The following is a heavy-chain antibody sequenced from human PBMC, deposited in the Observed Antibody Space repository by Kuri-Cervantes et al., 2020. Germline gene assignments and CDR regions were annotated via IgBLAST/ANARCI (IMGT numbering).Heavy chain of an antibody. D-gene: IGHD3-9*01. CDR1: GFTFSDYY. J-gene: IGHJ4*02. V-gene: IGHV3-7*01. Sequence: GGSLRLSCAASGFTFSDYYMSWIRQAPGKGLEWVANIKQDESEKYYVDSVKGRFTISRDNAKNSFYLQMNSLRAEDTAVYYCARPHRYYDILTGYYTTGPFDYWGQGTLVTVSS. CDR2: IKQDESEK. CDR3: ARPHRYYDILTGYYTTGPFDY.